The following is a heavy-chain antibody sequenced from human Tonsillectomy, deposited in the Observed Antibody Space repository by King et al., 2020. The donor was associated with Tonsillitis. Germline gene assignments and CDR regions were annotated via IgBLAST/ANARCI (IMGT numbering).Heavy chain of an antibody. CDR3: ARDAQWLLPTQDPFDI. CDR1: GYTFTSYG. V-gene: IGHV1-18*04. J-gene: IGHJ3*02. Sequence: QLVQSGAEVKKPGASVKVSCKASGYTFTSYGISWVRQAPGQGLEWMGWISVYKGNTNYAQKLQSRVTMTTDTSTSTAYMQLRSLRSDDTAVYYCARDAQWLLPTQDPFDIWGQGTMVTVSS. D-gene: IGHD3-22*01. CDR2: ISVYKGNT.